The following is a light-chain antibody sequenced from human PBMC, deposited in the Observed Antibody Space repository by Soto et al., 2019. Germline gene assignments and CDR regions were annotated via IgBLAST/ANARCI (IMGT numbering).Light chain of an antibody. CDR2: DAS. J-gene: IGKJ1*01. V-gene: IGKV1-5*01. CDR3: QEYNSWRGEWT. CDR1: QSLTIW. Sequence: DIQMPPSPSPLSASVGDRVTITCRASQSLTIWLAWYQQKAGKAPKLLIYDASTLESGVPSRFSGSGSRTEFTLTISSLQPDDFATYYCQEYNSWRGEWTFGQGTKVESK.